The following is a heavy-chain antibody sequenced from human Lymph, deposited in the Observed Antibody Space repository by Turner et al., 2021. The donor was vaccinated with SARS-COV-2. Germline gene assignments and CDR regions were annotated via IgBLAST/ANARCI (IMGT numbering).Heavy chain of an antibody. Sequence: QVQLVESGGGVVQPGRSLRLSCAASGFPFSRYGMHWVRQAPGKGLEWVAVIWYDGSNKYYADSVKGRFTISRDNSKNTLYLQMNSLRAEDTAVYYCAREGAYGGNSGGFDYWGQGTLVTVSS. V-gene: IGHV3-33*01. CDR2: IWYDGSNK. J-gene: IGHJ4*02. CDR3: AREGAYGGNSGGFDY. D-gene: IGHD4-17*01. CDR1: GFPFSRYG.